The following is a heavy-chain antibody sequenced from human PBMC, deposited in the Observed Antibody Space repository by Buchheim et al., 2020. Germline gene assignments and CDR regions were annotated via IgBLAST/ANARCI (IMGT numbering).Heavy chain of an antibody. CDR2: ISDDGGAT. CDR3: AKDLYGSSPDY. Sequence: EVQLLESGGGLVQPGGSLRLSCVVSGFTFGSYAMSWVRQAPGKGLEWDSLISDDGGATYYADSVKGRFTISRDNSKKTLYLQMNSLRAEDTAVYHCAKDLYGSSPDYWGQGTL. V-gene: IGHV3-23*01. J-gene: IGHJ4*02. CDR1: GFTFGSYA. D-gene: IGHD6-19*01.